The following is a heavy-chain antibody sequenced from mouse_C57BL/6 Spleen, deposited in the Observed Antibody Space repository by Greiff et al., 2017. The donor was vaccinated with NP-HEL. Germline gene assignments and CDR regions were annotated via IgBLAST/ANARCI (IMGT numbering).Heavy chain of an antibody. V-gene: IGHV1-76*01. Sequence: QVQLQQSGAELVRPGASVKLSCKASGYTFTDYYINWVKQRPGQGLEWIARIYPGSGNTYYNEKFKGKATLTAEKSSSTAYMQLSSLTSEDSAVYFCARRGPYYAMDYWGQGTSVTVSS. CDR2: IYPGSGNT. J-gene: IGHJ4*01. CDR3: ARRGPYYAMDY. CDR1: GYTFTDYY.